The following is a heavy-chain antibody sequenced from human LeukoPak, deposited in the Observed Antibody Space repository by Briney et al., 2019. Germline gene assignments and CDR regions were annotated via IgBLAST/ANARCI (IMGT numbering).Heavy chain of an antibody. D-gene: IGHD6-19*01. CDR2: IYTSGST. CDR1: GGSISSYY. V-gene: IGHV4-4*07. Sequence: SETLSLTCTVSGGSISSYYWSWIRQPAGKGLEWIGRIYTSGSTIYNPSLKSRVTMSVDTSKNQFSLKLSSVTAADTAVYYCARYSIYSSGYYYFDYWGQGTLVTVSS. J-gene: IGHJ4*02. CDR3: ARYSIYSSGYYYFDY.